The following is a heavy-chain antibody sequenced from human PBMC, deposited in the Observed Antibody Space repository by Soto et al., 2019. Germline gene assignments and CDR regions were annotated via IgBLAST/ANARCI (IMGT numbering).Heavy chain of an antibody. Sequence: GGSLRLSCAASGFTFSSYAMKWVRQAPGKGLEWVSLIGESGTPTYYADSVKGRFTISRDNSGNTLFLEMYSLRAEDTAVYYCASSTTGTSNVHAFDIWGQGTMVTVSS. CDR1: GFTFSSYA. V-gene: IGHV3-23*01. CDR2: IGESGTPT. D-gene: IGHD1-1*01. J-gene: IGHJ3*02. CDR3: ASSTTGTSNVHAFDI.